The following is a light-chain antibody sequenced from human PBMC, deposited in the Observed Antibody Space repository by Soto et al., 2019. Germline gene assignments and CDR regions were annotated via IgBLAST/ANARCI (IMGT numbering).Light chain of an antibody. CDR3: QQYNDWPPIT. J-gene: IGKJ5*01. V-gene: IGKV3-15*01. CDR1: QSVSSS. CDR2: GAS. Sequence: EIVLTQSPATLSVSPGERATLSCRASQSVSSSLAWYQQKFGQAPRLLLYGASTRATGIPARFSGSGSGTEFTHTISSLQSEDFAVYYCQQYNDWPPITFGQGTRLEIK.